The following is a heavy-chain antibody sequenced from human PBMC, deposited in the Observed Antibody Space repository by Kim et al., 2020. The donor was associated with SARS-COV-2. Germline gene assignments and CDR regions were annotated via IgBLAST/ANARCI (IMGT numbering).Heavy chain of an antibody. Sequence: SVKGRFTISRDNAKNSLYLQMNSLRAEDTALYYCAKAVTMVRGVITQLDYWGQGTLVTVSS. J-gene: IGHJ4*02. V-gene: IGHV3-9*01. D-gene: IGHD3-10*01. CDR3: AKAVTMVRGVITQLDY.